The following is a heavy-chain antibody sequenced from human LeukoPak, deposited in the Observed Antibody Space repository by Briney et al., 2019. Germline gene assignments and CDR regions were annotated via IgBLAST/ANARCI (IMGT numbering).Heavy chain of an antibody. CDR2: ISWNSGNI. J-gene: IGHJ4*02. CDR1: GFSFDDYA. CDR3: AKAKGYDFWSGWFDY. Sequence: GGSLRLSCAASGFSFDDYAMSWVRQAPGKGLEWVSGISWNSGNIGYADSVKGRFTISRDNAKNSLYLQMNSLRVEDTALYYCAKAKGYDFWSGWFDYWGQGTLVTVSS. D-gene: IGHD3-3*01. V-gene: IGHV3-9*01.